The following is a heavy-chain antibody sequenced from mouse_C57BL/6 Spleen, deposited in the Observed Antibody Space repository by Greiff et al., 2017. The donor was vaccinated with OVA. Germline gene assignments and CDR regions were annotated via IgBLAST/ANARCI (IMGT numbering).Heavy chain of an antibody. Sequence: EVQLQQSGPELVKPGASVKIPCKASGYTFTDYNMDWVKQSHGKSLEWIGDINPNNGGTIYNQKFKGKATLTVDKSCSTAHMELRSLTSETTAVYYSARVGHYFDYWGQGTTLTVSS. V-gene: IGHV1-18*01. CDR2: INPNNGGT. CDR3: ARVGHYFDY. J-gene: IGHJ2*01. CDR1: GYTFTDYN.